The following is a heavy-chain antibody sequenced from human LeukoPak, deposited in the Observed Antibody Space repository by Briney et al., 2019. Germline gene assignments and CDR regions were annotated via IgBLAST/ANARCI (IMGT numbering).Heavy chain of an antibody. V-gene: IGHV3-23*01. CDR3: AKETYYYGSGSILDY. CDR1: GFTFSSYA. Sequence: GGSVRLSCAAAGFTFSSYAMSWVRQAPGKGLEWVSAISGSGGSTYYADSVKGRFTISRDNSKNTLYLQMNSLRAEDTAVYYCAKETYYYGSGSILDYWGQGTLVTVSS. J-gene: IGHJ4*02. CDR2: ISGSGGST. D-gene: IGHD3-10*01.